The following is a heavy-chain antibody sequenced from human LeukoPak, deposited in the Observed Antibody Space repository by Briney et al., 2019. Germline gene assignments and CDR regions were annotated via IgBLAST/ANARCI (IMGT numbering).Heavy chain of an antibody. D-gene: IGHD6-19*01. J-gene: IGHJ5*02. CDR1: GFTFSNAW. Sequence: PGGSLRLSCAASGFTFSNAWMSWVRQAPGKGLEWVGRIKSKTDGGTTDYAAPVKGRFTISRDDSKNTLYLQMNSLRAEDTAVYYCARDEWEGSGWSNWFDPWGQGTLVTVSS. CDR3: ARDEWEGSGWSNWFDP. CDR2: IKSKTDGGTT. V-gene: IGHV3-15*01.